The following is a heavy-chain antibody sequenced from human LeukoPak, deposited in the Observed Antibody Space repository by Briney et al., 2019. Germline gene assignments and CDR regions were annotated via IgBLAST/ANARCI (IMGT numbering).Heavy chain of an antibody. CDR1: GFTFSSYG. CDR2: ISSSSSYI. V-gene: IGHV3-21*01. J-gene: IGHJ4*02. D-gene: IGHD3-9*01. CDR3: ARAFNILTGYWNY. Sequence: GGSLRLSCAASGFTFSSYGMHWVRQAPGEGLGWVSSISSSSSYIYYADSVKGRFTISRDNAKNSLYLQMDSLRAEGTAVYYCARAFNILTGYWNYWGQGTLVTVSS.